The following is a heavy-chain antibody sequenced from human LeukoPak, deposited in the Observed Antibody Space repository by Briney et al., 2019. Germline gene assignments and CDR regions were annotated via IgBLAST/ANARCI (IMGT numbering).Heavy chain of an antibody. Sequence: GGSLRLSCAASGFTFSSYSMNWVRQAPGKGLEWVSSFSSSSSYIYYADSVKGRFTISRDNAKNSLYLQMNSLRAEDTAVYYCARDVSRVIVVVTASGYYFDYWGQGTLVTVSS. J-gene: IGHJ4*02. CDR1: GFTFSSYS. D-gene: IGHD2-21*02. CDR2: FSSSSSYI. CDR3: ARDVSRVIVVVTASGYYFDY. V-gene: IGHV3-21*01.